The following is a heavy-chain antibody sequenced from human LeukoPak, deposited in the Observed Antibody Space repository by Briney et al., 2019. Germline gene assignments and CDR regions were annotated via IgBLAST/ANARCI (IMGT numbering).Heavy chain of an antibody. J-gene: IGHJ4*02. D-gene: IGHD3-9*01. CDR3: ARDLRILTGYYYDY. Sequence: ASVKVSCKASGYTFTRYGFSWVRQAPGQGLEWMGWISAHNGNTNYAQKLQGRVTMTTDTSTSTAYMELRSLRSDDTAVYYCARDLRILTGYYYDYWGQGTLVTVSS. CDR1: GYTFTRYG. V-gene: IGHV1-18*01. CDR2: ISAHNGNT.